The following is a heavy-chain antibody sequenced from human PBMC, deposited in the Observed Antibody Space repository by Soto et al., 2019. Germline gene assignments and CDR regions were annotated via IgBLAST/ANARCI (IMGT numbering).Heavy chain of an antibody. CDR2: VSYDGNDK. J-gene: IGHJ3*02. V-gene: IGHV3-30*18. Sequence: GGSLRLSCAASGCTFNTYGMHWVRQAPGKGLEWVAIVSYDGNDKYYGDSVKGRFTISRDNVKSTVDLQMNSLRAEDTAVYYCAKPRSYGFDIWGQGTVVTVSS. CDR1: GCTFNTYG. CDR3: AKPRSYGFDI.